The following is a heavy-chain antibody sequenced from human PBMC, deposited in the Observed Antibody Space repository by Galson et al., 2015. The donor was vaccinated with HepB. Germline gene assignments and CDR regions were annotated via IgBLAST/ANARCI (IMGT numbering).Heavy chain of an antibody. CDR3: AKHGSSWSYYFDY. D-gene: IGHD6-13*01. CDR2: ISASGSST. J-gene: IGHJ4*02. V-gene: IGHV3-23*01. Sequence: SLRLPCAGSRFSFSSYAMSWVRQAPGKGLEWVSAISASGSSTYYADSVKGRFTISRDNSDNTLYLQMNSLRAGDTAVYYCAKHGSSWSYYFDYWGQGTLVTVSS. CDR1: RFSFSSYA.